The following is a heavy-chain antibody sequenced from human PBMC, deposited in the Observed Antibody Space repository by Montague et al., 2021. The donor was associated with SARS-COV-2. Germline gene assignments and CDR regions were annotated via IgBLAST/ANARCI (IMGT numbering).Heavy chain of an antibody. CDR1: GGSFSRYY. CDR3: ARLGDGIVPSPILGLGPYYSFYYMDV. CDR2: ISQSGNT. J-gene: IGHJ6*03. Sequence: SETLSLTSAVSGGSFSRYYWSWIRQPPGKGLEWIGEISQSGNTKYNPSLQSRVSISLDTSRNQFSLKVSSVTAADTAIYYRARLGDGIVPSPILGLGPYYSFYYMDVWGKGTTVTVSS. V-gene: IGHV4-34*01. D-gene: IGHD2-2*02.